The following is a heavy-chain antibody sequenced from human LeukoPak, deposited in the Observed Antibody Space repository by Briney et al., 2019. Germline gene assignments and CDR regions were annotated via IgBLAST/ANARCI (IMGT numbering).Heavy chain of an antibody. V-gene: IGHV3-23*01. J-gene: IGHJ4*02. Sequence: GGSLRLSCAASGFTFSSYAMSWVRRAPGKGLEWVSAISGSGGSTYYADSVKGRFTISRDNSKNTLYLQMNSLRAEDTAVYYCAKGGSSGWYGFYFDYWGQGTLVTVSS. CDR3: AKGGSSGWYGFYFDY. CDR1: GFTFSSYA. CDR2: ISGSGGST. D-gene: IGHD6-19*01.